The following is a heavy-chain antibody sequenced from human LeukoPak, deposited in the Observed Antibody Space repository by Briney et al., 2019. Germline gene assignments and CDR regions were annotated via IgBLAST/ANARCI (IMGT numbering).Heavy chain of an antibody. CDR3: ARQPVVNRGALASNFDS. CDR2: IYYRGDT. CDR1: GGLITTTTCY. J-gene: IGHJ4*02. Sequence: PSETLSLTCTVSGGLITTTTCYWGWIRRSPGKGLEWIASIYYRGDTYYNASLESRVSISIDTSKNQFSLKLNSMNAADTAVYFCARQPVVNRGALASNFDSWGQGTLVTVSA. V-gene: IGHV4-39*01. D-gene: IGHD3-10*01.